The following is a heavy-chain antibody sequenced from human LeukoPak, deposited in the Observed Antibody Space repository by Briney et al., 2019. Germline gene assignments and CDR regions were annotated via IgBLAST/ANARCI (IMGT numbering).Heavy chain of an antibody. CDR3: AREGLVVRDYYYYYMDV. CDR1: GYTFTSYG. V-gene: IGHV1-3*03. J-gene: IGHJ6*03. CDR2: INAGNGNT. D-gene: IGHD3-16*01. Sequence: GASVKVSCKASGYTFTSYGISWVRQAPGQRLEWMGWINAGNGNTKYSQEFQGRVTITRDTSASTAYMELSSLRSEDMAVYYCAREGLVVRDYYYYYMDVWGKGTTVTVSS.